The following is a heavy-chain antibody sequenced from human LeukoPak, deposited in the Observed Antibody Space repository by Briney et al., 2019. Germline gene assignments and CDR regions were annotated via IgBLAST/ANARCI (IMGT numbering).Heavy chain of an antibody. CDR3: ARGHLWVVNSYYYYVDV. CDR2: TSHSGST. D-gene: IGHD4-23*01. V-gene: IGHV4-34*01. J-gene: IGHJ6*03. CDR1: GGSLSGYY. Sequence: SETLSLTCAVYGGSLSGYYWSWIRQPPGKGREWIGETSHSGSTNYNPSLKSRVTISVDTSKNQFSLKLSSVTAADTAVYYCARGHLWVVNSYYYYVDVWGKGTTVTVSS.